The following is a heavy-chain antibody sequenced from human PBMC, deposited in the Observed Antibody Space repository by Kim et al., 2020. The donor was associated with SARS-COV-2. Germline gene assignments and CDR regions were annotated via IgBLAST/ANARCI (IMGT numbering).Heavy chain of an antibody. J-gene: IGHJ6*01. Sequence: SETLSLTCAVYGGSFSNYYWSWIRQPPGKGLEWIGEINYSGSTNHNPSLKSRVTISVDTSKKQFSVKLSSVTAADTAVYYCARVERRGWCSSSSCYAHY. CDR3: ARVERRGWCSSSSCYAHY. CDR1: GGSFSNYY. V-gene: IGHV4-34*01. D-gene: IGHD2-2*01. CDR2: INYSGST.